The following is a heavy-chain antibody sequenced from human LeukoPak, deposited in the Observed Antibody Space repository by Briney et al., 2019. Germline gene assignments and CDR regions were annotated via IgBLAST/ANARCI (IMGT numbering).Heavy chain of an antibody. V-gene: IGHV3-33*01. J-gene: IGHJ3*02. CDR1: GFTFSSYG. Sequence: GGSLRLSCAASGFTFSSYGMHWVRQAPGKGLEWVAVIWYDGSNKYYADSVKGRFTISSDNSKNTLYLQMNSLRAEDTAVYYCAREGYYDSSGYYFLDIWGQGTMVTVSS. CDR3: AREGYYDSSGYYFLDI. CDR2: IWYDGSNK. D-gene: IGHD3-22*01.